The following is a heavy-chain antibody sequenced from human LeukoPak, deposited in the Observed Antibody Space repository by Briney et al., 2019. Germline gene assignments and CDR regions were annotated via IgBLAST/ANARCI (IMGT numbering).Heavy chain of an antibody. CDR1: GGSISSGGYY. Sequence: SETLSLTCTVSGGSISSGGYYWSWIRQHPGKGLEWIGYIYYSGSTYYNPSLKSRVTMSVDTSKNQFSLRLSSVTAADTAVYYCARESAQSVDIVATRHFDYWGQGTLVTVSS. CDR3: ARESAQSVDIVATRHFDY. V-gene: IGHV4-31*03. CDR2: IYYSGST. D-gene: IGHD5-12*01. J-gene: IGHJ4*02.